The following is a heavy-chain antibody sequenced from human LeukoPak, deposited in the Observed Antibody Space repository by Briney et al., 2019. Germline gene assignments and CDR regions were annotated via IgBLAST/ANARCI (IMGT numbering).Heavy chain of an antibody. Sequence: GGSLRLSCAASGFPFSSSWVHWVRQAPGKGLVWVSRISGDGGSTEYADSVKSRFAISRDNAKNTLYLQMNSLRAEDTAVYYCAARFRDGLDIWGQGTMVTVSS. J-gene: IGHJ3*02. V-gene: IGHV3-74*01. CDR3: AARFRDGLDI. CDR2: ISGDGGST. CDR1: GFPFSSSW.